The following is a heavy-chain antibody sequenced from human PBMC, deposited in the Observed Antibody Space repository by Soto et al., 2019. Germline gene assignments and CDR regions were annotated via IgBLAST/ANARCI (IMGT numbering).Heavy chain of an antibody. Sequence: QVQLVQSGAEVKKPGASVKVSCKASGYTFTSYAMHWVRQAPGQRLEWMGWINAGNGNTKYSQMFQGRVTTTRDTSASTAYMELSSLRSEDTAVYYYARTSGDYFYDYWGQGTLVTVSS. CDR3: ARTSGDYFYDY. D-gene: IGHD3-3*01. J-gene: IGHJ4*02. CDR1: GYTFTSYA. V-gene: IGHV1-3*01. CDR2: INAGNGNT.